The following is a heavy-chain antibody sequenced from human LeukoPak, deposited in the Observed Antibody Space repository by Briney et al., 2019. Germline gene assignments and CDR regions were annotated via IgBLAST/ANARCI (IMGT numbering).Heavy chain of an antibody. Sequence: PGGPLRLSCAASGFTFSSYWMSWVRQAPGKGLEWVANIKQDGSEKYYVDSVKGRFTISRDNAKNSLYLQMNSLRAEDTAVYYCARLVAYGDYGKAYFDYWGQGTLVTVSS. CDR1: GFTFSSYW. J-gene: IGHJ4*02. V-gene: IGHV3-7*01. CDR2: IKQDGSEK. CDR3: ARLVAYGDYGKAYFDY. D-gene: IGHD4-17*01.